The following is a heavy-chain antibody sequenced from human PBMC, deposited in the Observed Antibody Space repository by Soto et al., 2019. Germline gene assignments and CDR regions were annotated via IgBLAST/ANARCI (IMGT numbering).Heavy chain of an antibody. CDR1: GFTFSSYW. V-gene: IGHV3-7*01. CDR2: IKQDGSEK. CDR3: ARVTAWYQQLSHFDY. D-gene: IGHD2-2*01. J-gene: IGHJ4*02. Sequence: GGSLRLSCAASGFTFSSYWMSWVRQAPGKGLEWVANIKQDGSEKYYVDSVKGRFTISRDNAKNSLYLQMNSLRAEDTAVYYCARVTAWYQQLSHFDYWGQGTLVTVSS.